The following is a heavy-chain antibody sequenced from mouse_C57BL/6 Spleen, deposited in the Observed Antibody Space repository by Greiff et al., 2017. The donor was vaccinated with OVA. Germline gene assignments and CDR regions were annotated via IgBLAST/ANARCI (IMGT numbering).Heavy chain of an antibody. J-gene: IGHJ4*01. CDR2: ISDGGSYT. CDR3: ARDLLYGNYGGDAMDY. Sequence: EVQRVESGGGLVKPGGSLKLSCAASGFTFSSYALSWVRHTPEKRLEWVATISDGGSYTYYPDNVKGRFTISRDNAKNNLYLQMSHLKSEDTAMYYCARDLLYGNYGGDAMDYWGQGTSVTVSS. D-gene: IGHD2-1*01. CDR1: GFTFSSYA. V-gene: IGHV5-4*01.